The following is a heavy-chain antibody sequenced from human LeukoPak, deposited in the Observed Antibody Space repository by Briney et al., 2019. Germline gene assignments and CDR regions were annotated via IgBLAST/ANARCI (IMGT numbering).Heavy chain of an antibody. Sequence: ASVKVSCKASGYTFTSYGISWVRQAPGQGLEWMGWISAYNGNTNYAQKLQGRVTMTTDTSTSTAYMERRSLRSDDTAVYYCARDVSGYDSYYYYGMDVWGQGTTVTVSS. D-gene: IGHD5-12*01. J-gene: IGHJ6*02. CDR1: GYTFTSYG. V-gene: IGHV1-18*01. CDR3: ARDVSGYDSYYYYGMDV. CDR2: ISAYNGNT.